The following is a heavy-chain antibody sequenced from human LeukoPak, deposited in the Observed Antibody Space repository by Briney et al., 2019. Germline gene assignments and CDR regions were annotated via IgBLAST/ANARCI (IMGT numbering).Heavy chain of an antibody. CDR3: AKGLHIVGTTYYGIDV. V-gene: IGHV3-23*01. D-gene: IGHD1-26*01. Sequence: GGSLRLSCAASGFTFNSYAMTWVRQAPGEGLEWVSAIGVSGDSTYYAVSVKGRFTISRDNSKNTLYLQMNSLRAEDTAVYYCAKGLHIVGTTYYGIDVWGQGTTVTVSS. CDR1: GFTFNSYA. CDR2: IGVSGDST. J-gene: IGHJ6*02.